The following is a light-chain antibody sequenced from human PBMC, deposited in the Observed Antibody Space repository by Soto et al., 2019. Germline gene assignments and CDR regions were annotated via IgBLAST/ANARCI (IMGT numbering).Light chain of an antibody. Sequence: EIVLTQSPATLSLSPGERATLSCRASQSVRNDLVWYHQKPGQAPRVLIYSASNRATGIPARFSGSGSGTEFTLTISSLQSEDFAVYYCQQYNNWPFTFGPGTKVDIK. J-gene: IGKJ3*01. CDR2: SAS. CDR1: QSVRND. CDR3: QQYNNWPFT. V-gene: IGKV3D-15*01.